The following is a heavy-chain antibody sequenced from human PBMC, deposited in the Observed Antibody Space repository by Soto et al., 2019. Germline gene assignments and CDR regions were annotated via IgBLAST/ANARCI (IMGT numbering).Heavy chain of an antibody. CDR3: ARFRTLVADFWSGYYGQYYFDY. Sequence: PSETLSLTCTVSGGSISSSSYYWGWIRQPPGKGLEWIGSIYYSGSTYYNPSLKSRVTISVDTSKNQFSLKLSSVTAADTAVYYCARFRTLVADFWSGYYGQYYFDYWGQGTLVTVSS. V-gene: IGHV4-39*01. CDR2: IYYSGST. CDR1: GGSISSSSYY. J-gene: IGHJ4*02. D-gene: IGHD3-3*01.